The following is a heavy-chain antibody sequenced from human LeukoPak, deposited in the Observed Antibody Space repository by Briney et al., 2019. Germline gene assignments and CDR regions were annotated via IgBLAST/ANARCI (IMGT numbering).Heavy chain of an antibody. CDR1: GFTFSGYA. V-gene: IGHV3-64*01. CDR3: ARDRDYGSSDYYYYYMDV. J-gene: IGHJ6*03. CDR2: ISSNGGST. D-gene: IGHD3-10*01. Sequence: GGSLRLSCAAPGFTFSGYAMHWVRQAPGKGLEYVSAISSNGGSTYYANSVKGRFTISRDNSKNTPYLQMGSLRAEDMAVYYCARDRDYGSSDYYYYYMDVWGKGTTVTVSS.